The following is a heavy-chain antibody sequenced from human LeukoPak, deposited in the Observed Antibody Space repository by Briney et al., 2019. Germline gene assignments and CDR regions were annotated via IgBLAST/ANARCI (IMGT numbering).Heavy chain of an antibody. Sequence: GGSLRPSCVASGFTFRNFWMNWVRQAPGKGLEWVANIKQDGREKYYVDSVKGRFTISRDNAKNSLYLQMNSLRVEDTAMYYCAGAAFGGQGTLVTVSS. J-gene: IGHJ4*02. CDR1: GFTFRNFW. CDR3: AGAAF. V-gene: IGHV3-7*01. D-gene: IGHD4/OR15-4a*01. CDR2: IKQDGREK.